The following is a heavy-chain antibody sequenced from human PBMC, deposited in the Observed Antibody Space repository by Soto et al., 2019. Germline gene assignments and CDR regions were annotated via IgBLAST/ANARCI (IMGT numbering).Heavy chain of an antibody. CDR1: GFTFSNYG. CDR3: AKDGAPRYCSRSSCHPAGAY. D-gene: IGHD2-15*01. J-gene: IGHJ4*02. CDR2: ISFDGSHK. Sequence: QVLLVESGGGVVQPGRSLRLSCAGSGFTFSNYGLHWVRQAPGKGLDWVSFISFDGSHKYYADSVKGRFTISRDNSNNMLYLQMDSLTTEDKAVYYCAKDGAPRYCSRSSCHPAGAYWGQGTLVTVSS. V-gene: IGHV3-30*18.